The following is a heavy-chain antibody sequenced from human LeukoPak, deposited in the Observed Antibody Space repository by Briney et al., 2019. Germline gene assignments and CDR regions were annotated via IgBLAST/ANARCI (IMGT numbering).Heavy chain of an antibody. CDR1: GGTFSSYA. Sequence: ASVKVSCKASGGTFSSYAISWVRQAPGQGLEWMGWINTNTGNPTYAQGFTGRFVFSLDTSVSTAYLQISSLKAEDTAVYYCARGYCSSTSCYGGPYWGQGTLVTVSS. CDR3: ARGYCSSTSCYGGPY. V-gene: IGHV7-4-1*02. D-gene: IGHD2-2*01. CDR2: INTNTGNP. J-gene: IGHJ4*02.